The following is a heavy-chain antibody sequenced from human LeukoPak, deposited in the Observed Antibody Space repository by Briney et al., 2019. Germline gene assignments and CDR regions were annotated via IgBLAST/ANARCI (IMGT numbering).Heavy chain of an antibody. J-gene: IGHJ3*02. CDR3: ATGEHSGSYFLGDAFDI. D-gene: IGHD1-26*01. V-gene: IGHV1-24*01. CDR1: GYTLTELS. Sequence: GASVKVSCKVSGYTLTELSMHWVRQAPGKGLEWMGGFDPEDGETIYAQKFQGRVTMTDDTSIDTAYMELSSLRSEDTAVYYCATGEHSGSYFLGDAFDIWGQGTMVTVSS. CDR2: FDPEDGET.